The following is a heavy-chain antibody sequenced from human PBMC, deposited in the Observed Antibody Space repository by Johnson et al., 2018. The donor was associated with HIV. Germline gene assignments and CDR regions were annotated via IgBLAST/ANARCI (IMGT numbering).Heavy chain of an antibody. CDR3: STDWVERYVVWTYDAFDI. CDR2: ISGSGGST. J-gene: IGHJ3*02. D-gene: IGHD3-9*01. Sequence: MQLVESGGGLVQPGGSLRLSCAASGFTFSSYAMSWVRQAPGKGLEWVSAISGSGGSTYYADSVKGRFTISRDNSKNTMYLQRNSLRAEETAVYYFSTDWVERYVVWTYDAFDICGQGTMVTVSS. CDR1: GFTFSSYA. V-gene: IGHV3-23*04.